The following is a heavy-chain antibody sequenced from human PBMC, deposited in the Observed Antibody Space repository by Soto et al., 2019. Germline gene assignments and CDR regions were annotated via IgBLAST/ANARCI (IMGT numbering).Heavy chain of an antibody. V-gene: IGHV1-3*01. Sequence: QVQLVQSGAEVKKPGASVKVSCKASGYTFTSYAMHWMRQAPGQRLEWMGWINAGNGNTKYSHKFQGRVTITRDTSASTAYMELSSLRSEDTAVYYCARASVVTPLWYFDLWGRGTLVTVSS. CDR3: ARASVVTPLWYFDL. J-gene: IGHJ2*01. D-gene: IGHD2-15*01. CDR2: INAGNGNT. CDR1: GYTFTSYA.